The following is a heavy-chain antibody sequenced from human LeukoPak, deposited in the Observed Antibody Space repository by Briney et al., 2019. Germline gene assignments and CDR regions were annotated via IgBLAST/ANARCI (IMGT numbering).Heavy chain of an antibody. CDR1: GGSISSSSYY. Sequence: SETLSLTCTVSGGSISSSSYYWSWIRQPAGKGLEWIGRIYTSGSTNYNPSLKSRVTISVDTSKNQFSLKLSSVTAADTAVYYCAREDLRSFDYWGQGTLVTVSS. CDR2: IYTSGST. CDR3: AREDLRSFDY. V-gene: IGHV4-61*02. J-gene: IGHJ4*02.